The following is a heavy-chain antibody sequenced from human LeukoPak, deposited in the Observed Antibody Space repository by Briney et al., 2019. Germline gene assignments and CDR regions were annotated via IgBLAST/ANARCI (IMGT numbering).Heavy chain of an antibody. Sequence: SETLSLTCAVYGGSFSGYYWSWIRQPPGKGLEWIGEINHSGGTNYNPSLESRVTISVDTSKNQFSLKLSSVTAADTAVYYCASGRLRHLDRFSNPPVSFDYWRQGPLVPVSS. CDR2: INHSGGT. CDR3: ASGRLRHLDRFSNPPVSFDY. J-gene: IGHJ4*02. V-gene: IGHV4-34*01. D-gene: IGHD3-9*01. CDR1: GGSFSGYY.